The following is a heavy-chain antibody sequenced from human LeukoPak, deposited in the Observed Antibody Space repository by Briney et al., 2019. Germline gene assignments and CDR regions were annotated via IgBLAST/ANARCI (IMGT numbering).Heavy chain of an antibody. CDR3: ARRSRSYYYGMDL. CDR1: GYSFTSCW. Sequence: GESLTISCKGSGYSFTSCWIGWVRQMPGKGLKWMGIIYPGDSDTRYSPSFQGQVTISADKSISTAYLQWSSLKASDTAMYYCARRSRSYYYGMDLWGQGTTVTVSS. CDR2: IYPGDSDT. V-gene: IGHV5-51*01. J-gene: IGHJ6*02.